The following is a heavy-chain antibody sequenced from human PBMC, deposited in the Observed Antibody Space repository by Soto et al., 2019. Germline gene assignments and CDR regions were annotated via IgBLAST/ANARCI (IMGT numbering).Heavy chain of an antibody. CDR1: GFTFSSYA. D-gene: IGHD6-13*01. Sequence: GGSLRLSCAASGFTFSSYAMSWVRQAPGKGLEWVSAISGSGGSTYYADSVKGRFTISRDNSKNTLYLQMNSLRAEDTAVYYCAKDRSRPQQLVVPFDYWRQGPLVTVSS. V-gene: IGHV3-23*01. J-gene: IGHJ4*02. CDR2: ISGSGGST. CDR3: AKDRSRPQQLVVPFDY.